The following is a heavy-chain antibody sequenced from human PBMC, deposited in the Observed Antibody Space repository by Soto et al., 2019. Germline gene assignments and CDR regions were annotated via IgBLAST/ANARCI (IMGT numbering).Heavy chain of an antibody. CDR2: IYYSGST. V-gene: IGHV4-39*01. CDR3: ARLGYYGSGSVDV. J-gene: IGHJ6*02. D-gene: IGHD3-10*01. CDR1: GGSISISSYY. Sequence: QLQLQESGPGLVKPSETLSLTCTVSGGSISISSYYWGWIRQPPGKGLEWIGSIYYSGSTYYNPSLKSRVTISVDTSKNQFSLKLSSVTAADTAVYYCARLGYYGSGSVDVWGQGTTVTVSS.